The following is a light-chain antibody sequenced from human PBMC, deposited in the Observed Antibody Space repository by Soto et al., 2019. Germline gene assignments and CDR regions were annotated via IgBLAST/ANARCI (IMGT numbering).Light chain of an antibody. CDR3: QQYNSYWT. J-gene: IGKJ1*01. CDR2: DTS. CDR1: QGIGDT. Sequence: EIGLTQSPGTLSLSPGEGATLSCRASQGIGDTLAWYQHKPGQTPRLLIYDTSTRATGVPTRFSGGRSGAEFTLTISSLKPDDFATYYCQQYNSYWTFGQGTKVDIK. V-gene: IGKV3-15*01.